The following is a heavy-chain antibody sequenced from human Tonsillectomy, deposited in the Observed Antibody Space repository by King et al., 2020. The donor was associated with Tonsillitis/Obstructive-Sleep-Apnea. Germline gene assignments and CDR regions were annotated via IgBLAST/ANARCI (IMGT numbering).Heavy chain of an antibody. CDR3: AGSMTSITSFDY. Sequence: EVQLVESGGGLVHPGGSLRLSCTASEFSVSNNYMSWARQAPGKGLEWVSVIYTGDTTNYADSVKRRFTISRNNSKNTLYLQMISLRGEDTAVYYCAGSMTSITSFDYWGQGTLVTVSS. CDR2: IYTGDTT. V-gene: IGHV3-66*01. D-gene: IGHD5-24*01. J-gene: IGHJ4*02. CDR1: EFSVSNNY.